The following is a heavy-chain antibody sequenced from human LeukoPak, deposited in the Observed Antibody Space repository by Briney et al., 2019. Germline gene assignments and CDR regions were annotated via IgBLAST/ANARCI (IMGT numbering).Heavy chain of an antibody. CDR3: ARDWKVGYSYGTPPGTD. V-gene: IGHV3-21*01. D-gene: IGHD5-18*01. CDR2: ISSSSSYI. Sequence: GGSLRLSCAASGFTFSSYSMNWVRQAPGKGLEWVSSISSSSSYIYYADSVKGRFTISRDNAKNSLYLQMNSLRAEDTAVYYCARDWKVGYSYGTPPGTDWGQGTLVTVSS. J-gene: IGHJ4*02. CDR1: GFTFSSYS.